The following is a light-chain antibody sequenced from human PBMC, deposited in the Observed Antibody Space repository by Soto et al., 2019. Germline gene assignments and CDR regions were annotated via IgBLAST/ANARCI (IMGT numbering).Light chain of an antibody. CDR1: QSVNGGF. Sequence: EIVLTQSPGTLSLSPGERATLSCRASQSVNGGFLAWYQQKPGQAPRLLLYGVSNRTTGLPDRFSGSGSGTDFTLTISRMEPEDFAVYSCQQYGSSPYTFGQGTKLEI. CDR2: GVS. CDR3: QQYGSSPYT. J-gene: IGKJ2*01. V-gene: IGKV3-20*01.